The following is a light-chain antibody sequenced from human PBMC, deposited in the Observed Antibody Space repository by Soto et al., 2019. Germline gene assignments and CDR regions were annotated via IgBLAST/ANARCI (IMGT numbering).Light chain of an antibody. Sequence: QLVLTQPPSASGSPGQSVTISCTGTSSDVGAYNYVSWYQQHPGKAPKVMISEVTKRPSGVPDRFSGSKSGNTASLTVSGLQAEDEADYYCSSYAGSNNYVFGTGTKLTVL. V-gene: IGLV2-8*01. J-gene: IGLJ1*01. CDR1: SSDVGAYNY. CDR3: SSYAGSNNYV. CDR2: EVT.